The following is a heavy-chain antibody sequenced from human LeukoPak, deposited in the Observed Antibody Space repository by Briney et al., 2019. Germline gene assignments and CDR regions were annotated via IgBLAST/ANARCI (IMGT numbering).Heavy chain of an antibody. CDR1: GGSISSYY. D-gene: IGHD4-17*01. J-gene: IGHJ3*02. CDR3: ARGPHWVTGDYDAFDI. Sequence: PSETLSLTCTVSGGSISSYYWSWIRQPPGKGLEWIGYIYYTGSTNYNPSLTSRVTISVDTSKNQFSLKLTSVTAADTAVYYCARGPHWVTGDYDAFDIWGQGTMVIVSS. V-gene: IGHV4-59*01. CDR2: IYYTGST.